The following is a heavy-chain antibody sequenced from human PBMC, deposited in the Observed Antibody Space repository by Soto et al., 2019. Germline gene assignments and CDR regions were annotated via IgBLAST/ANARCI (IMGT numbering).Heavy chain of an antibody. V-gene: IGHV1-2*04. CDR3: ARDITMVRGVIGDYYYYGMDV. D-gene: IGHD3-10*01. Sequence: ASVKVSCKASGYTFTGYYMHWVRQAPGQGLEWMGWINPNSGGTNYAQKSQGWVTMTRDTSISTAYMELSRLRSDDTAVYYCARDITMVRGVIGDYYYYGMDVWGQGTTVTVSS. CDR1: GYTFTGYY. CDR2: INPNSGGT. J-gene: IGHJ6*02.